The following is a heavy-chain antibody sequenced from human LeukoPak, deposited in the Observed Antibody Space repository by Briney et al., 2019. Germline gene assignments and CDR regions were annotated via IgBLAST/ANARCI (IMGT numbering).Heavy chain of an antibody. CDR3: ARVEWLQNYFDY. Sequence: PGRSLRLSCAASGFTFSSYGMHWVRQAPGKGLEWVAVIWYDGSNKYYADSVKGRFTISRDNSKNTLYLQMNSLRAEDTAVYYCARVEWLQNYFDYWAREPWSPSPQ. J-gene: IGHJ4*02. CDR1: GFTFSSYG. D-gene: IGHD5-24*01. V-gene: IGHV3-33*01. CDR2: IWYDGSNK.